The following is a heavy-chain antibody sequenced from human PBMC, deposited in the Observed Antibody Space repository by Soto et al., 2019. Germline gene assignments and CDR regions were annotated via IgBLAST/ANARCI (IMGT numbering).Heavy chain of an antibody. CDR3: ARVGSRGGYYYYGMDV. D-gene: IGHD2-2*01. CDR2: INHSGST. V-gene: IGHV4-34*01. J-gene: IGHJ6*02. Sequence: PSDTLSLTCAVYGGSFSGYYWSWIRQPPGKGLEWIGEINHSGSTNYNPSLKSRVTISVDTSKNQFSLKLSSVTAADTAVYYCARVGSRGGYYYYGMDVWAQGTTVNVSS. CDR1: GGSFSGYY.